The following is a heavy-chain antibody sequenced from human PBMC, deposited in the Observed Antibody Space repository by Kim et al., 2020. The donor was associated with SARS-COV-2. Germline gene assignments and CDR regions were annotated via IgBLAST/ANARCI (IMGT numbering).Heavy chain of an antibody. V-gene: IGHV4-34*01. J-gene: IGHJ6*02. Sequence: SETLSLTCAVYGGSFSGYYWSWIRQPPGKGLEWIGEINHSGSTNYNPSLKSRVTISVDTSKNQFSLKLSSVTAADTAVYYCAREGGWLRNYYYGMDVWGQGTTVTVSS. CDR3: AREGGWLRNYYYGMDV. CDR1: GGSFSGYY. D-gene: IGHD5-12*01. CDR2: INHSGST.